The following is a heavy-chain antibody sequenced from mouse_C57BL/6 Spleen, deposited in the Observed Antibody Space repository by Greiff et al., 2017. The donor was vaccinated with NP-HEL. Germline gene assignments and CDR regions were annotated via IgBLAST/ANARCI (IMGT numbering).Heavy chain of an antibody. CDR2: IYPGGGYT. CDR1: GYTFTNYW. D-gene: IGHD2-4*01. CDR3: ARNGRYDSPFDY. V-gene: IGHV1-63*01. J-gene: IGHJ2*01. Sequence: VKLMESGAELVRPGTSVKMSCKASGYTFTNYWIGWAKQRPGHGLEWIGDIYPGGGYTNYNEKFKGKATLTADKSSSTAYMQFSSLTSEDSAIYYCARNGRYDSPFDYWGQGTTLTVSS.